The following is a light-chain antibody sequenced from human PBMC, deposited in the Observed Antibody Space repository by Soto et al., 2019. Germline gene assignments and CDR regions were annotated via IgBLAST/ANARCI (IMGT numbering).Light chain of an antibody. J-gene: IGLJ2*01. CDR1: SSDVGSNEL. V-gene: IGLV2-23*03. Sequence: QSALTQPASVSGSPGQSITISCTGTSSDVGSNELVSWYQQHPGKAPKVMIYEGSKRPSGVSNRFSASKSGNTASLTISGLLAEDEADYYCCSYAGSSTFVAFGGGTKLTVL. CDR3: CSYAGSSTFVA. CDR2: EGS.